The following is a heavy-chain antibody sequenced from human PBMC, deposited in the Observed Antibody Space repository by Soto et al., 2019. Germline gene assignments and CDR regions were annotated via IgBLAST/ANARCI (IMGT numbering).Heavy chain of an antibody. CDR3: ARQGFGQLHGLVDV. D-gene: IGHD3-10*01. J-gene: IGHJ6*02. CDR2: INHSGLT. Sequence: QVQLQESGPGLVKPSETLSLTCSVSGGSITSHYCSWFRQAPGKGLEWIGCINHSGLTSYNPSLKSRVTMSVDTSKNQFSLKVNSATAADTALYYCARQGFGQLHGLVDVWGPGTTVTVSS. CDR1: GGSITSHY. V-gene: IGHV4-59*08.